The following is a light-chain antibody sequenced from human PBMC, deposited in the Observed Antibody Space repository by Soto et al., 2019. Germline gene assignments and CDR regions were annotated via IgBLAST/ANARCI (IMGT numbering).Light chain of an antibody. CDR3: SSYTSSSTVV. J-gene: IGLJ2*01. CDR2: EVS. CDR1: SSDVGSYNR. Sequence: QSALTQPPSVSGSPGQSVTISCTGTSSDVGSYNRVSWYQQPPGTAPKLMIYEVSNRPSGVPDRFSGSKSGNTASLTISGLQAEDEADYYSSSYTSSSTVVFGGGTQLTVL. V-gene: IGLV2-18*02.